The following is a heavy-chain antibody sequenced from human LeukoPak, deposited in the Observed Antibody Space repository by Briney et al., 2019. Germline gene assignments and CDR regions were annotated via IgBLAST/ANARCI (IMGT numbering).Heavy chain of an antibody. Sequence: GGPLILSCAASGFTLSSYGMHWVRQAPGKGLEWVAFIRYDGSNKYYADSVKGRFTISRDNSKSTLYLQMNSLRAEDTAVYYCAKRTGGPSPFDYWGQGALVTVSS. CDR1: GFTLSSYG. D-gene: IGHD3/OR15-3a*01. J-gene: IGHJ4*02. CDR2: IRYDGSNK. CDR3: AKRTGGPSPFDY. V-gene: IGHV3-30*02.